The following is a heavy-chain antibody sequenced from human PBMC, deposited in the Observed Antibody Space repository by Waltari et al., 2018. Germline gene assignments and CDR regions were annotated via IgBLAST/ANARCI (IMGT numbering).Heavy chain of an antibody. J-gene: IGHJ6*02. V-gene: IGHV4-59*01. CDR2: IYYSGST. Sequence: QVQLQESGPGLVKPSETLSLTCTVSGGSISSYYWSWIRQPPGKGLEWIGYIYYSGSTNYNPSLKSRVTISVDTSKNQFSLKLSSVTAADTAVYYCARDPRRAVAGTFYYYGMDVWGQGTTVTVSS. D-gene: IGHD6-19*01. CDR3: ARDPRRAVAGTFYYYGMDV. CDR1: GGSISSYY.